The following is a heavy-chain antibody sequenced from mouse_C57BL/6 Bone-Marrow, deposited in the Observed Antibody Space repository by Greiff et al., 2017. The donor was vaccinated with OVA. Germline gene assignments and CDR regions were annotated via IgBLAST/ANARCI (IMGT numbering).Heavy chain of an antibody. CDR3: ARSPDYGSSYGFAY. CDR2: IYPGSGNT. V-gene: IGHV1-76*01. Sequence: VQLKQSGAELVRPGASVKLSCKASGYTFTDYYINWVKQRPGQGLEWIARIYPGSGNTYYNEKFKGKATLTAEKSSSTAYMQLSSLTSEDSAVYFCARSPDYGSSYGFAYWGQGTLVTVSA. J-gene: IGHJ3*01. D-gene: IGHD1-1*01. CDR1: GYTFTDYY.